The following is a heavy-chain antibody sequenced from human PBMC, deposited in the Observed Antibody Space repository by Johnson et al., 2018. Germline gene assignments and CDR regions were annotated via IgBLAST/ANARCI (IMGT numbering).Heavy chain of an antibody. J-gene: IGHJ3*02. CDR3: AKEHYFLNAPWAFEN. V-gene: IGHV1-3*01. D-gene: IGHD3-3*01. Sequence: QVQLVQSGAEVKKPGASVKVSCKASGYTFFSYAISWVRQAPGRRLEWLGWINAGNGTTKYSQNFQGRVTITRDTSANTAYMELSSLRFGDTALYYCAKEHYFLNAPWAFENWGQGTMVTVSS. CDR2: INAGNGTT. CDR1: GYTFFSYA.